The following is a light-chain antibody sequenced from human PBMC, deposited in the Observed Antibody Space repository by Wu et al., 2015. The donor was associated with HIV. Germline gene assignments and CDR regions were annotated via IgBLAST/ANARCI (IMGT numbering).Light chain of an antibody. V-gene: IGKV1-8*01. CDR1: QGISSY. J-gene: IGKJ4*01. Sequence: IQMTQSPSSLSASTGDRVTITCRASQGISSYLAWFQQKPGKAPKLLIYAASTLQSGVPSRFSGSGSGTDFTLTISCLQSEDFATYYCQQYYSYPLTFGGGTKVEIK. CDR3: QQYYSYPLT. CDR2: AAS.